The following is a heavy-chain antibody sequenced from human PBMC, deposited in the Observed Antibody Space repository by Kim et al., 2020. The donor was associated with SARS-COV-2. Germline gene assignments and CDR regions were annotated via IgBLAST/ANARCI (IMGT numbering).Heavy chain of an antibody. V-gene: IGHV3-74*01. CDR2: ST. D-gene: IGHD6-13*01. Sequence: STGYADSVKGRFTISRDNAKNTLYLQMNSLRAEDTAVYYCARAGAAGAFDIWGQGTMVTVSS. J-gene: IGHJ3*02. CDR3: ARAGAAGAFDI.